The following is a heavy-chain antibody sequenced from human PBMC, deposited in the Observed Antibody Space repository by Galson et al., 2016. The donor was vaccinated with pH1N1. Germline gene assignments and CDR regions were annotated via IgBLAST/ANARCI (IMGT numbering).Heavy chain of an antibody. Sequence: SLRLSCAASGFTFSGYSMHWVRQPPGKGLEWVAIISFDTTTKYYADSVKGRFTVSRDNSDNTLYLQMNSLRPDDTAVYYCVRPAGYNWPYSMDVWGKGTTVTVSS. J-gene: IGHJ6*03. V-gene: IGHV3-30-3*01. D-gene: IGHD1-1*01. CDR2: ISFDTTTK. CDR3: VRPAGYNWPYSMDV. CDR1: GFTFSGYS.